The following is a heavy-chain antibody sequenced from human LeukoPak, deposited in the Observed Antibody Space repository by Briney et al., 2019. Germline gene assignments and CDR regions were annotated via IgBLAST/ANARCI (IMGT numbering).Heavy chain of an antibody. CDR3: ARGERYCSGGSCYNRAAWFDP. D-gene: IGHD2-15*01. J-gene: IGHJ5*02. V-gene: IGHV4-38-2*02. CDR1: GYSISTGYY. CDR2: FYHGGST. Sequence: SETLSLTCTVSGYSISTGYYWDWIRQPPGKGLEWIGTFYHGGSTYYNPSLKSRVTISVDTSKNQFSLNLTSVTAADTAVYYCARGERYCSGGSCYNRAAWFDPWGQGTLVTVSS.